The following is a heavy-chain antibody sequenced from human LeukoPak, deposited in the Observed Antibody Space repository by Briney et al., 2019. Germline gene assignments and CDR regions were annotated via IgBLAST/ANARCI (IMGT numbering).Heavy chain of an antibody. CDR2: ISGSGGST. Sequence: GGSLRLSCAASGFTFSSYAMSWVRQAPGKGLEWVSAISGSGGSTYYAASVKGRFTISRDNSKNTLYLQMNSLRAEDTAVYYCAKSGYYDSSGYYTTDYYFDYWGQGTLVTVSS. V-gene: IGHV3-23*01. J-gene: IGHJ4*02. CDR3: AKSGYYDSSGYYTTDYYFDY. CDR1: GFTFSSYA. D-gene: IGHD3-22*01.